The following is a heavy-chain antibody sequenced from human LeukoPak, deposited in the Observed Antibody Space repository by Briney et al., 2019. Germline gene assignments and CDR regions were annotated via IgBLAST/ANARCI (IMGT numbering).Heavy chain of an antibody. V-gene: IGHV4-38-2*01. D-gene: IGHD4-17*01. CDR3: AKSGGYGDPLKWLDP. Sequence: PSETLSLTCAVSGYSISSGCYWGWIRQPPGKGLEWIGSIHHSGSTYYNPSLKSRVTISVDTSKNQFSLKLSSVTAADTAVYYCAKSGGYGDPLKWLDPWGQGTLVTVSS. J-gene: IGHJ5*02. CDR2: IHHSGST. CDR1: GYSISSGCY.